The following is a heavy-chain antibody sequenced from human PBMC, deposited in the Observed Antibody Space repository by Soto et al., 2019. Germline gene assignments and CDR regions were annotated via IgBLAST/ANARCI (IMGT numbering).Heavy chain of an antibody. CDR1: GFTFSNAW. Sequence: PGGSLRLSCAASGFTFSNAWMSWVRQAPGKGLEWVGRIKSKTDGGTTDYAAPVKGRFTISRGDSKNTLYLQMNSLKTEDTAVYYCTTGHLNYDSSGYGWGQGTLVTVSS. V-gene: IGHV3-15*01. CDR2: IKSKTDGGTT. CDR3: TTGHLNYDSSGYG. J-gene: IGHJ4*02. D-gene: IGHD3-22*01.